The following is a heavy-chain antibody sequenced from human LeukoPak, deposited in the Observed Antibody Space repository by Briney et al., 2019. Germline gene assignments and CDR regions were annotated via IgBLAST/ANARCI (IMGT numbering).Heavy chain of an antibody. CDR1: GFTFSGYD. Sequence: GGSLRLSCAASGFTFSGYDMNWVRQAPGKGLEWVSPISRSYSTYYADSVKGRFTISRDNAKSSLYLQMNSLRAEDTAVYYCLRDVIRRGQGTLVTVSS. D-gene: IGHD2-21*01. CDR3: LRDVIR. J-gene: IGHJ4*02. CDR2: ISRSYST. V-gene: IGHV3-69-1*01.